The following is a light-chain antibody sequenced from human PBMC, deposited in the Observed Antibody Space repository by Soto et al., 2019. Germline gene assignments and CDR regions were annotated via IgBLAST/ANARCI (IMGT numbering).Light chain of an antibody. J-gene: IGKJ1*01. CDR2: DSS. CDR1: QSLSSNF. V-gene: IGKV3-20*01. CDR3: EKYDISPWT. Sequence: EIVCTQSPATGSLSPGERATLSCRASQSLSSNFLAWYQQKPGQPPRLLIYDSSTRATGFPDRLSGRGSGKAFTLALMRLETEALAVYYCEKYDISPWTVGTGTKGDIK.